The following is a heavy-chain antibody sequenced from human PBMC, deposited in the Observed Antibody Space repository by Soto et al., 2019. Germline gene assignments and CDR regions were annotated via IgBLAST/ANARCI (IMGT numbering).Heavy chain of an antibody. CDR1: GFSLGTTGVG. Sequence: QITLKESGPTLVKPTQTLTLTCTFSGFSLGTTGVGVGWIRQPPGKALEWLALIYWDDDKGYSPSLKSRLTITKDTSKNQVVPTMTNTDPVDTATYYCAHSLYTSGSGDYCGQGTLLTVSS. CDR2: IYWDDDK. D-gene: IGHD6-19*01. V-gene: IGHV2-5*02. CDR3: AHSLYTSGSGDY. J-gene: IGHJ4*02.